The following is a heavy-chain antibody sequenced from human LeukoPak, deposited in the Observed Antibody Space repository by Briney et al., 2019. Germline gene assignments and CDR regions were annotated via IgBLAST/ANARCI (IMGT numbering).Heavy chain of an antibody. J-gene: IGHJ4*02. D-gene: IGHD6-6*01. CDR1: GGSISSSSYY. Sequence: SETLSLTCTVSGGSISSSSYYWAWIRQPPGKGLEWIGNVYYSGTTYYNPSLKSRVTISIDTSKNQFSLNLSSVTAADTALYFCARRIMGSSSMDSWGQGTLVTVSS. CDR3: ARRIMGSSSMDS. CDR2: VYYSGTT. V-gene: IGHV4-39*07.